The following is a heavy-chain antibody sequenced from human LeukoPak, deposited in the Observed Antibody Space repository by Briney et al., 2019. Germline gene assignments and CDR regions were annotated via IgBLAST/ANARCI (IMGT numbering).Heavy chain of an antibody. Sequence: PGGSLRLSCAASGFTFSSYGMHWVREARGKGREWVAFIRYDGSNKYYADSVKGRFTISRDNSKNTLYLRMNSLRAEDTAVYYCARLPVSQRGFDFWGQGSLVTVSS. V-gene: IGHV3-30*02. J-gene: IGHJ4*02. CDR2: IRYDGSNK. D-gene: IGHD1-26*01. CDR3: ARLPVSQRGFDF. CDR1: GFTFSSYG.